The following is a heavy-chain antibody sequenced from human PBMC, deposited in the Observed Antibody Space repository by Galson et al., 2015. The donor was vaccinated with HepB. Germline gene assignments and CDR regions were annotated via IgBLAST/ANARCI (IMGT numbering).Heavy chain of an antibody. Sequence: SLRLSCAASEFTFDDYAMHWVRQAPGKGLEWVSGISWNSGSIGYADSVKGRFTISRDNAKNSLYLQMNSLRAEDTALYYCAKDTSSGWYYGGGGAFDIWGQGTIVTVSS. CDR1: EFTFDDYA. D-gene: IGHD6-19*01. V-gene: IGHV3-9*01. CDR3: AKDTSSGWYYGGGGAFDI. J-gene: IGHJ3*02. CDR2: ISWNSGSI.